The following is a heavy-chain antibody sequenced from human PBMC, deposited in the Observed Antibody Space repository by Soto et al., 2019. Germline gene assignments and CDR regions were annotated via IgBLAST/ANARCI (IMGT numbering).Heavy chain of an antibody. Sequence: PGGSLRLSCAASGFTFSSYSMNWVRQAPGKGLEWVSYISSSSSTIYYADSVKGRFTISRDNAKNSLYLQMNSLRDEDTAVYYCARPVITFGGVIAYYYYGMDVWGQGTTVSISS. J-gene: IGHJ6*02. CDR3: ARPVITFGGVIAYYYYGMDV. V-gene: IGHV3-48*02. CDR2: ISSSSSTI. CDR1: GFTFSSYS. D-gene: IGHD3-16*02.